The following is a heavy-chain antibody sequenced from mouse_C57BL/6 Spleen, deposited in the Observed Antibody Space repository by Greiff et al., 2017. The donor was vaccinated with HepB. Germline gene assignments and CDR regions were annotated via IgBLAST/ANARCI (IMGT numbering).Heavy chain of an antibody. J-gene: IGHJ4*01. D-gene: IGHD1-1*01. Sequence: VQLQESGPGLVAPSQSLSITCTVSGFSLTSYAISWVRQPPGKGLEWLGVIWTGGGTNYNSALKSRLSISKDNSKSQVFLKMNSLQTDDTARYYCARAPHITTVVATEAMDYWGQGTSVTVSS. CDR2: IWTGGGT. CDR3: ARAPHITTVVATEAMDY. V-gene: IGHV2-9-1*01. CDR1: GFSLTSYA.